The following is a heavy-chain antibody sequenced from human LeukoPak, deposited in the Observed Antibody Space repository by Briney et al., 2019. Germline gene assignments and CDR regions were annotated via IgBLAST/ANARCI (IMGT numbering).Heavy chain of an antibody. CDR1: GFTLSRYA. D-gene: IGHD3-9*01. V-gene: IGHV3-30*04. J-gene: IGHJ4*02. CDR2: ISYDGSIK. CDR3: ARIGDQDDWEVPFDY. Sequence: GGSLRLSCAVSGFTLSRYAMPWVRQAPGKGPEWVAVISYDGSIKYYADSVKGRFTISRDNSKNTVYLRMTSLRGVDTAVYYCARIGDQDDWEVPFDYWGQGTLVAVSS.